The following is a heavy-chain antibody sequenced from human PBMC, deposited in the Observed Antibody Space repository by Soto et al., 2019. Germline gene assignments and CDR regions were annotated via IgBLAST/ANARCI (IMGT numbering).Heavy chain of an antibody. J-gene: IGHJ6*02. CDR1: GYTFTSYY. CDR3: ARGRSVGYHYYYYGMDV. CDR2: INPSGGST. V-gene: IGHV1-46*01. Sequence: GASVKVSCKASGYTFTSYYMHWVRQAPGQGLEWMGIINPSGGSTSYAQKFQGRVTMTRDTSTSTVYMELSSLRSEDTAVYYCARGRSVGYHYYYYGMDVWGQGTTVTVSS. D-gene: IGHD1-26*01.